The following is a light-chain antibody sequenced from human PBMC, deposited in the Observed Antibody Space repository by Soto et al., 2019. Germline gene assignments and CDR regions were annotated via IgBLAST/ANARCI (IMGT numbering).Light chain of an antibody. CDR1: SSDVGRYDY. CDR3: SSYAGSTYLAV. CDR2: EVS. J-gene: IGLJ1*01. V-gene: IGLV2-8*01. Sequence: QSALTQPPSASGSPGQSVTISCTGTSSDVGRYDYVSWYRQEPGKAPKLIIYEVSKRPSGVPDRFSGSKSGNTASLTVSGLQAEDEADYYCSSYAGSTYLAVFGTGTKLTVL.